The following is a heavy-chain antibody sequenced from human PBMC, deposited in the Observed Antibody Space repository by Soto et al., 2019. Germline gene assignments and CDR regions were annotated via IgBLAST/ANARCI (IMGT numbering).Heavy chain of an antibody. J-gene: IGHJ5*02. CDR1: GGSIIRASYS. V-gene: IGHV4-31*11. CDR3: AREDAARIERWFDA. D-gene: IGHD6-6*01. Sequence: QVQLQESGPRLVKPSQTLSLSCAVSGGSIIRASYSLNRIRQSPGRVLEWIGHIYSSGSTYYNPPLKSRVSISVDTSNNQFSLKLTSVIAADTAVYFCAREDAARIERWFDAWGQGILVTVSS. CDR2: IYSSGST.